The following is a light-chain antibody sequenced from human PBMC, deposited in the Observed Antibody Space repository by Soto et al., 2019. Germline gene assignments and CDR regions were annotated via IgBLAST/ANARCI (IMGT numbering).Light chain of an antibody. CDR2: DAS. V-gene: IGKV1-5*01. CDR1: QSISSW. Sequence: DIQMTQSPSTLSASVGDRVTITCRASQSISSWLAWYQQKPGKAPKLLIYDASSLESGVPSRFSGSGSGTEFTLTISSLQPDHFATYYCQQYNSYPTFGHGTKLEIK. CDR3: QQYNSYPT. J-gene: IGKJ2*01.